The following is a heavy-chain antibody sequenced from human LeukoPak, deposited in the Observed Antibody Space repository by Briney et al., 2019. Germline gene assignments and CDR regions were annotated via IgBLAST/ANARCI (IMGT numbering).Heavy chain of an antibody. Sequence: ASVKVSCKASGHTFTGYYMHWVRQAPGQGLEWMGWINPNSGGTNYAQKFQGRVTMTRDTSISTAYMVLSRLRSDDTAVYYCATYPEGYCTNGVCPANAFDIWGQGTMVTVSS. CDR1: GHTFTGYY. J-gene: IGHJ3*02. V-gene: IGHV1-2*02. CDR2: INPNSGGT. D-gene: IGHD2-8*01. CDR3: ATYPEGYCTNGVCPANAFDI.